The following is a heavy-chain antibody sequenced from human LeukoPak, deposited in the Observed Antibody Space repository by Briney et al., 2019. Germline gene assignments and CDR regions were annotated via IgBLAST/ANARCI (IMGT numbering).Heavy chain of an antibody. CDR1: GGSISSSSYY. D-gene: IGHD3-9*01. Sequence: SETLSLTCTVSGGSISSSSYYWSWIRQPPGKGLEWIGYIYYSGSTNYNPSLKSRVTISVDTSKNQFSLKLSSVTAADTAVYYCARLAHYDILTGYLAFDIWGQGTMVTVSS. V-gene: IGHV4-61*05. CDR2: IYYSGST. J-gene: IGHJ3*02. CDR3: ARLAHYDILTGYLAFDI.